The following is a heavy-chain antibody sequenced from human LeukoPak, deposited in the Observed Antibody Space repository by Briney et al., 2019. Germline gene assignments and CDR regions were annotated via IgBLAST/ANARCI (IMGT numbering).Heavy chain of an antibody. CDR2: IYHSGST. CDR3: ARNSNPLYYGMDV. V-gene: IGHV4-30-2*01. Sequence: PSETLSLTCAVSGGSISSGGYSWSWIRQPPGKGLEGIGYIYHSGSTYYNPSLKSRVTISVDTSKNPFSLKLSSVTAADTAVYYCARNSNPLYYGMDVWGQGTTVTVSS. J-gene: IGHJ6*02. CDR1: GGSISSGGYS. D-gene: IGHD4-11*01.